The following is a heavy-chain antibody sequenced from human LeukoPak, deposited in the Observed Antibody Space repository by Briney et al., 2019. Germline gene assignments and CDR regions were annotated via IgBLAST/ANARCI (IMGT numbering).Heavy chain of an antibody. CDR1: GGTFSSYA. J-gene: IGHJ6*03. V-gene: IGHV1-69*13. CDR3: ARLLSVVGSSGYYYYYYMDV. CDR2: IIPIFGTA. Sequence: ASVKVSCKASGGTFSSYAISWVRQAPGQGLEWMGGIIPIFGTANYAQKFQGRVTITADESTSTAYMELSSLRSEDTAVYYCARLLSVVGSSGYYYYYYMDVWGKGTTVTISS. D-gene: IGHD2-15*01.